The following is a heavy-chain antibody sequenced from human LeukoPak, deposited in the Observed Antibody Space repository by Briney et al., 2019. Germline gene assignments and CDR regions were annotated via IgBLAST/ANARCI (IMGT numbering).Heavy chain of an antibody. CDR1: GGTFSSYA. Sequence: SVKVSCKASGGTFSSYAISWVRQAPGQGLEWMGGIIPIFGTANYAQKFQGRVTITADESTSTAYMELSSLRSEDTAVYYCARDLLVESSSWLNWFDPWGQGTLGTVSS. CDR2: IIPIFGTA. J-gene: IGHJ5*02. D-gene: IGHD6-13*01. CDR3: ARDLLVESSSWLNWFDP. V-gene: IGHV1-69*13.